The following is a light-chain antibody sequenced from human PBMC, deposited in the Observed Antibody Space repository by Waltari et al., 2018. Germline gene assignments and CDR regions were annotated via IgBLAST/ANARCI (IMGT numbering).Light chain of an antibody. V-gene: IGLV2-23*01. J-gene: IGLJ1*01. CDR3: CSYAGGTAYV. CDR1: SSDIGTYNF. Sequence: SALTQPASVSGSPGQSITISCTGTSSDIGTYNFVSWYQEYPGKAPQLIIYEATKRPSGVSDRCSAARSGNTTSLTISGRQADDEADYSCCSYAGGTAYVFGTGTRVTVL. CDR2: EAT.